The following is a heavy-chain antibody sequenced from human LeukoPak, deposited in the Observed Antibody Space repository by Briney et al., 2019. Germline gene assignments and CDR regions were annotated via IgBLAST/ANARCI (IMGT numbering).Heavy chain of an antibody. Sequence: PSETLSLTCTVSGDSISSSYWNWIRQTPGKGLEWIGYISASGNTNYNPSLKSRIIISVDMSKIQFSLKLSSVTAADTAVYYCARLIPGTTGLRKNYFDYWGQGTLVTVSS. J-gene: IGHJ4*02. CDR3: ARLIPGTTGLRKNYFDY. CDR2: ISASGNT. CDR1: GDSISSSY. D-gene: IGHD1-20*01. V-gene: IGHV4-4*09.